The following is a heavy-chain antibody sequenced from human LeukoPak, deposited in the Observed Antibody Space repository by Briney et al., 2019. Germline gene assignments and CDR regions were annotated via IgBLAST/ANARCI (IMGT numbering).Heavy chain of an antibody. D-gene: IGHD5-24*01. V-gene: IGHV4-59*01. CDR2: IYYSGSA. CDR3: ARGREMATLKAFDP. CDR1: GGSINNYY. Sequence: SETLSLTCTVSGGSINNYYWSWIRQAPGKGLEWIGYIYYSGSANYNPSLKSRVTISVDTSKNQFSLRLSSVIAADTAVYYCARGREMATLKAFDPWGQGTLVTVSS. J-gene: IGHJ5*02.